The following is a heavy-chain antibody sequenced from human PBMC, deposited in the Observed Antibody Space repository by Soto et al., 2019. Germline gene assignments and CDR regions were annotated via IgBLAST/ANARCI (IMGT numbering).Heavy chain of an antibody. CDR1: GYSFTSYW. CDR2: IDPSDSYT. CDR3: ARGRAESEDWFDP. Sequence: PGESVKISCXGSGYSFTSYWISWVRQMPGKGLEWMGRIDPSDSYTNYSPSFQGHVTISADKSISTAYLQWSSLKASDTALYYCARGRAESEDWFDPWGQGTLVTVSS. J-gene: IGHJ5*02. V-gene: IGHV5-10-1*01.